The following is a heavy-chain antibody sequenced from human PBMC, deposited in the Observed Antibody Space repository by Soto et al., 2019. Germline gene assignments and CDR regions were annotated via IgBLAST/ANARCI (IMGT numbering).Heavy chain of an antibody. CDR1: GFTFRNYW. Sequence: EVQLVESGGGLVQSGGSLRLSCVASGFTFRNYWMTWVRQAQGKGLEWVANIKRDGSETYLVDSVRGRFTISRDNAKNSLYLQMNSLRAEDTAVYYCAKDDNYCAGGICYDVFDIWGQGTMVTVSS. CDR2: IKRDGSET. J-gene: IGHJ3*02. CDR3: AKDDNYCAGGICYDVFDI. D-gene: IGHD2-8*02. V-gene: IGHV3-7*05.